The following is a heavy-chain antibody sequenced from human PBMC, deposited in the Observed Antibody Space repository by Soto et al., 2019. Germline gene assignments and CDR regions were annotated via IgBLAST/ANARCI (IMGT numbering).Heavy chain of an antibody. CDR1: GFAFRSYN. J-gene: IGHJ4*02. CDR3: ASATVVAATIDF. D-gene: IGHD2-15*01. Sequence: EVQLVESGGGLVKPGGSLTLSCAASGFAFRSYNMNWVPQAPGKGLEWVASISSGSSNIYYADSVKGRFTISSHNPKNSLFLQMDSLRAEDSAVYYCASATVVAATIDFWGQGTQVTVSS. V-gene: IGHV3-21*01. CDR2: ISSGSSNI.